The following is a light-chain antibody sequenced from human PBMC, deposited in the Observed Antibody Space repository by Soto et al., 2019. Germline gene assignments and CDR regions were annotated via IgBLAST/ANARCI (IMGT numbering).Light chain of an antibody. J-gene: IGLJ1*01. CDR1: SSDIGGYNY. Sequence: QSALTQPPSASGSPGQSVTISCTGTSSDIGGYNYVSWYQQHPGKAPKLMIYEVTKRPSGVPDRFSGSKSGNTASLTVSGLQAEDEAEYYCCSYAGSKNGVFGTGTKVTVL. CDR2: EVT. V-gene: IGLV2-8*01. CDR3: CSYAGSKNGV.